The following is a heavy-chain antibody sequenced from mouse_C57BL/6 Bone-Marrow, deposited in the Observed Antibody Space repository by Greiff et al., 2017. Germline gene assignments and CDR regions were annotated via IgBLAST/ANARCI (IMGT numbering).Heavy chain of an antibody. D-gene: IGHD2-5*01. J-gene: IGHJ1*03. CDR2: IYPGSGST. CDR3: ARPYYSNYWYFDV. V-gene: IGHV1-55*01. CDR1: GYTFTSYW. Sequence: QVQLQQSGAELVKPGASVKMSCKASGYTFTSYWITWVKQSPGQGLEWIGDIYPGSGSTNYNEKFKGKATLTVDTSSSTAYMQLSSLTSEDSAVYYCARPYYSNYWYFDVWGTGTTVTVSS.